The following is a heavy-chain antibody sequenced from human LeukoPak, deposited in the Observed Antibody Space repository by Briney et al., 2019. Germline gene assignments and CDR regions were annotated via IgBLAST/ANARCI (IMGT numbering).Heavy chain of an antibody. CDR1: GYTFTSYA. D-gene: IGHD3-22*01. J-gene: IGHJ2*01. CDR3: AITYYYDSSGYNWYFDL. V-gene: IGHV1-3*01. CDR2: IIAGNGNT. Sequence: ASVKVSCKASGYTFTSYARHWVRQAPGQRLELMGCIIAGNGNTKYSQKFQGRVTITRDTSASTAYMELSSLRSEDTAVYYCAITYYYDSSGYNWYFDLWGRGTLVTVSS.